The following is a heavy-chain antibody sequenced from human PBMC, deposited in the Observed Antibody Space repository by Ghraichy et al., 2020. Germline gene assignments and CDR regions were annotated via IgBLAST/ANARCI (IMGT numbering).Heavy chain of an antibody. Sequence: ETLSLTCIVSGGSISRSSYYWSWIRQAPGKGLEWIGSKEYSGSTYYNPSLKSRLTISVDTSKNQFSLKLSSVTAADTAVYYCARRGRDSSGYSLAFDYWGQGTLVTVSS. CDR2: KEYSGST. D-gene: IGHD3-22*01. J-gene: IGHJ4*02. V-gene: IGHV4-39*01. CDR3: ARRGRDSSGYSLAFDY. CDR1: GGSISRSSYY.